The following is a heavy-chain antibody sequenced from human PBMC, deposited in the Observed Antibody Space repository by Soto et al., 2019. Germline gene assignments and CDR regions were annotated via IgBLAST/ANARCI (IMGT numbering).Heavy chain of an antibody. CDR1: GGSISSSSYY. D-gene: IGHD3-16*02. Sequence: SETLSLTCTVSGGSISSSSYYWGWIRQPPGKGLEWIGSIYYSGSTYYNPSLKSRVTISVDTSKNQFSLKLSSVTAADTAVYYCARTYYDYIWGSYRDLDYRAQGTLVTVSS. V-gene: IGHV4-39*01. CDR2: IYYSGST. CDR3: ARTYYDYIWGSYRDLDY. J-gene: IGHJ4*02.